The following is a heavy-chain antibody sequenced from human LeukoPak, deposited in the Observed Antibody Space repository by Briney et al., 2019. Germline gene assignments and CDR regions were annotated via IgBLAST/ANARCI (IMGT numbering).Heavy chain of an antibody. Sequence: GESLKISCKGSGYSFTNYWIGWVRQMPGKGLEWMGIIYPRDSDTRYSPPFQGQVTISVDKSISAVYLQWSSLKASDTAMYYCARLGRGQSLDYWGQGTLVTVSS. J-gene: IGHJ4*02. CDR2: IYPRDSDT. CDR1: GYSFTNYW. V-gene: IGHV5-51*01. D-gene: IGHD1-26*01. CDR3: ARLGRGQSLDY.